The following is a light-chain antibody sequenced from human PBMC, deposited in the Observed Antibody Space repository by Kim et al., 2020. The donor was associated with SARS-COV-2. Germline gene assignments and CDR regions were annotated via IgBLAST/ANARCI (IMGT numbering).Light chain of an antibody. J-gene: IGKJ4*01. CDR3: QQYDNLPLT. Sequence: SASVGDRVIITCQASQDISTYLNWYQQKPGKAPKFLIYDASNLATGVPSRFSGSGSGTEFTFTISSLQPEDIATYYCQQYDNLPLTFGGGTKLEIK. CDR1: QDISTY. CDR2: DAS. V-gene: IGKV1-33*01.